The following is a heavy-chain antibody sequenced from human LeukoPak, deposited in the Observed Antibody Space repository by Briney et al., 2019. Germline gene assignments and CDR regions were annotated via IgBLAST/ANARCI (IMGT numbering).Heavy chain of an antibody. CDR2: IYYTGST. J-gene: IGHJ6*03. CDR3: ARAPGSAYYPYYYMDV. V-gene: IGHV4-59*01. D-gene: IGHD6-19*01. Sequence: SETLSLTCTVSGGSISNYYWSWIRQPPGKGLEWIGYIYYTGSTNYNPSLKSRVTISVDTSKNQFSLSLNSVTAADTAEYYCARAPGSAYYPYYYMDVWGKGTTVTISS. CDR1: GGSISNYY.